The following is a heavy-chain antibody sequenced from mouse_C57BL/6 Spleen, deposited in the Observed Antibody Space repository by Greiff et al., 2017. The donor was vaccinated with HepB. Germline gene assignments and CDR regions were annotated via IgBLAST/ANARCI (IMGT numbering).Heavy chain of an antibody. D-gene: IGHD1-1*01. J-gene: IGHJ1*03. V-gene: IGHV1-55*01. CDR2: IYPGSGST. Sequence: VKLQQPGAELVKPGASVKMSCKASGYTFTSYWITWVKQRPGQGLEWIGDIYPGSGSTNYNEKFKSKATLTVDTSSSTAYMQLSSLTSEDSAVYYCARKRITTVVDWYFDVWGTGTTVTVSS. CDR1: GYTFTSYW. CDR3: ARKRITTVVDWYFDV.